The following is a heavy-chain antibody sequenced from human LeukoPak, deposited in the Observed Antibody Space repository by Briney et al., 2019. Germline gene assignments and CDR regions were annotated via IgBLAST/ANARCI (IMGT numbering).Heavy chain of an antibody. CDR1: GYTFTSYD. J-gene: IGHJ4*02. D-gene: IGHD3-10*01. CDR3: AVLPTYYYGLGSYSY. V-gene: IGHV1-8*01. CDR2: MNPNSGNT. Sequence: ASVKVSCKASGYTFTSYDINWVRQATGQGLEWMGWMNPNSGNTGYAQKFQGRVTMTRNTSISTAYMELSSLRSEDTAVYYCAVLPTYYYGLGSYSYWGQGTLVTVSS.